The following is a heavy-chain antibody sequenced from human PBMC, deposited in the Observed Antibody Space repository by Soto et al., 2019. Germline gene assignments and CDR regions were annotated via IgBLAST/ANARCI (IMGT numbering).Heavy chain of an antibody. V-gene: IGHV3-30*14. J-gene: IGHJ3*01. Sequence: QMQLVESGGGVVQPGRSLRLSCAASGFTFGASTMHWVRQAPGKGLVWVAVISYDGNSERYTDTVKGRFTVSRDNSKSTMYLQMNSLRAEDTAVYYCARDGYSGRSDGFDVWGQRTMVTVSS. D-gene: IGHD1-26*01. CDR3: ARDGYSGRSDGFDV. CDR1: GFTFGAST. CDR2: ISYDGNSE.